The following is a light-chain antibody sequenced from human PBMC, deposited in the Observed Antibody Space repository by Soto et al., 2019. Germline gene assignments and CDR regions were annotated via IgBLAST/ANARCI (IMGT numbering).Light chain of an antibody. CDR1: SDDVGGYNY. CDR3: SSYAGSDVFV. CDR2: EVS. V-gene: IGLV2-14*01. J-gene: IGLJ1*01. Sequence: QSALTQPASVSGSPGQSITISCTGTSDDVGGYNYVSWYQHHPGKAPKLMIYEVSNRPSGVSGRFSGSRSGNTASLTVSGLQTEDEADYYCSSYAGSDVFVFGTGTKLTVL.